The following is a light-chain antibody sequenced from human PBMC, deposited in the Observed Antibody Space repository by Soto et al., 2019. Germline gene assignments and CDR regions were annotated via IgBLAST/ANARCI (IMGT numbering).Light chain of an antibody. CDR1: QSISSW. Sequence: DIQMTQSPSTLSASVGDRVTITCRASQSISSWLAWYQQKPGKAPKLLIYDASSLESGVPSRFSGSGSGTEFTLTISGLQPDDFATYYCQQSNGYSPTFGGGTKVEIK. CDR2: DAS. J-gene: IGKJ4*01. V-gene: IGKV1-5*01. CDR3: QQSNGYSPT.